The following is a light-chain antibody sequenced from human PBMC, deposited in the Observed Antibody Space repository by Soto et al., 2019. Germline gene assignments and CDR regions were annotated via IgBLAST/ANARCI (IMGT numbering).Light chain of an antibody. CDR1: SSNIGSNT. CDR2: SHN. CDR3: ATWDHSLDGYV. J-gene: IGLJ1*01. Sequence: QSVLTQPPSASGTPGQRVTISCSGSSSNIGSNTVNWYQQLPGTAPKLLIYSHNQRPSGVPDRFSVSKSGTSASLAISGLQSEDEADYYCATWDHSLDGYVFGTGTKLTVL. V-gene: IGLV1-44*01.